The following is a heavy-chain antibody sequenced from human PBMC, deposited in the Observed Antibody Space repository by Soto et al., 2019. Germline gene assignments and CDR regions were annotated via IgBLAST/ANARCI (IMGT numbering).Heavy chain of an antibody. J-gene: IGHJ6*02. CDR2: IIPIFGTA. CDR1: GGTFSSYA. CDR3: ASPTMDYYYYYGMDV. D-gene: IGHD3-10*01. V-gene: IGHV1-69*14. Sequence: QVQLVQSGAEVKKPGSSVKVSCKASGGTFSSYAISWVRQAPGQGLEWMGGIIPIFGTANYAQKFQGRVTITADKSASTAYMELSSLRSDDTAVYYCASPTMDYYYYYGMDVWGQGTTVTVSS.